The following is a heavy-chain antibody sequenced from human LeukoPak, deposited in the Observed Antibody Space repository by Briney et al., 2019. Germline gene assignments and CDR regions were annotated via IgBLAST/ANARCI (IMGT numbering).Heavy chain of an antibody. Sequence: PSETLSLTCAVYGGSFSDYYWSWIRQPPGKGLEWIGEINHSGSTNYNPSLKSRVTIPVDTSKNQFSLKLSSVTAADTAVYYCARISGGYPDFDYWGQGTLVTVSS. V-gene: IGHV4-34*01. J-gene: IGHJ4*02. CDR1: GGSFSDYY. D-gene: IGHD1-26*01. CDR2: INHSGST. CDR3: ARISGGYPDFDY.